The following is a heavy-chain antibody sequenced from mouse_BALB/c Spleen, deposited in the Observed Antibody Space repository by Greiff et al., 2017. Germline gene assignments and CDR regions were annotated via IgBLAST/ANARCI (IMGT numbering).Heavy chain of an antibody. D-gene: IGHD2-14*01. Sequence: EVQVVESGGGLVKPGGSLKLSCAASGFTFSDYYMYWVRQTPEKRLEWVATISDGGSYTYYPDSVKGRFTISRDNAKNNLYLQMSSLKSEDTAMYYCARDDYYRYDEGPWFAYWGEGTLVTVSA. J-gene: IGHJ3*01. CDR2: ISDGGSYT. CDR1: GFTFSDYY. V-gene: IGHV5-4*02. CDR3: ARDDYYRYDEGPWFAY.